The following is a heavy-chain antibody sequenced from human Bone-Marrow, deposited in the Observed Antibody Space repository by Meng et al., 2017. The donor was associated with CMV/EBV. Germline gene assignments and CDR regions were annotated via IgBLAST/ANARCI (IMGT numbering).Heavy chain of an antibody. Sequence: GVTVNDHHVDGIRQAPEKGLEGVDRTGNKANSNATAYAASMVRSFTITRNDSKNSLYQRMNSLKTEDEAVYYYARRVLYSSAWYFDYWGQGTMVTVSS. J-gene: IGHJ4*02. D-gene: IGHD6-19*01. CDR1: GVTVNDHH. CDR3: ARRVLYSSAWYFDY. CDR2: TGNKANSNAT. V-gene: IGHV3-72*01.